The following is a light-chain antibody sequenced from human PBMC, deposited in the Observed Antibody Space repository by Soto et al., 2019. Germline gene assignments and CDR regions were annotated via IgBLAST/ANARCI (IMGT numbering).Light chain of an antibody. CDR3: SSYTSSSNLI. CDR2: DVN. Sequence: QSALTQPASVSGSLGQSITISCTGTSRDVGNYNYVSWYQHHTGRAPKLVIYDVNNRPAGISNRFSGSKSDNTASLINFGLQAEDEADYYCSSYTSSSNLIFGGGTKLTVL. V-gene: IGLV2-14*03. CDR1: SRDVGNYNY. J-gene: IGLJ2*01.